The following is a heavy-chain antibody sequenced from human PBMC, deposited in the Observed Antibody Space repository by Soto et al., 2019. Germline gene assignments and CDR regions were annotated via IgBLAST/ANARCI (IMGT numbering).Heavy chain of an antibody. J-gene: IGHJ3*02. Sequence: PGGSLRLSCAASGFTFSDYYMSWIRQAPGKGLEWVSYISSSSSYTNYADSVKGRFTISRDNAKNSLYLQMNSLRAEDTAVYYCARDADILTGSDAFDIWGRGTMVTVSS. CDR3: ARDADILTGSDAFDI. CDR2: ISSSSSYT. V-gene: IGHV3-11*05. D-gene: IGHD3-9*01. CDR1: GFTFSDYY.